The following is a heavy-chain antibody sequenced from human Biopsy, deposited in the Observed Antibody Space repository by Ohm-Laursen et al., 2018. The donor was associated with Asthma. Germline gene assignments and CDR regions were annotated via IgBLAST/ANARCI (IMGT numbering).Heavy chain of an antibody. CDR2: ISSSGATI. D-gene: IGHD1-7*01. V-gene: IGHV3-11*01. CDR1: GFTFSDYY. CDR3: ARVMELELLDY. Sequence: SLRLSCAASGFTFSDYYMSWIRQAPGKGLEWVSYISSSGATIYYADSVRGRFTISRGNAKNSLYLQMNSLRAEDTAVYYCARVMELELLDYWGQGTLVTVSS. J-gene: IGHJ4*02.